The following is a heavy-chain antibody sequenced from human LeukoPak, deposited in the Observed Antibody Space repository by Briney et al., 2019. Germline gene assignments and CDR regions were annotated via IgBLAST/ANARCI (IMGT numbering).Heavy chain of an antibody. V-gene: IGHV3-7*01. Sequence: PGGSLRLSCAASGFTFSSYRMSWVRQAPGKGLEWVANIKQDGSEKYYVDSVKGRFTISRDNAKNSLYLQMNSLRAEDTAVYYCARARIAVARYYFDYWGQGTLVTVSS. J-gene: IGHJ4*02. CDR3: ARARIAVARYYFDY. CDR2: IKQDGSEK. CDR1: GFTFSSYR. D-gene: IGHD6-19*01.